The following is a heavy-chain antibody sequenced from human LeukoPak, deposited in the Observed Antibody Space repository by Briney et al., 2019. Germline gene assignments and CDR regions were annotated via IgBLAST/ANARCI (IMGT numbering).Heavy chain of an antibody. CDR1: GITFGNNW. Sequence: GGSLRLSCAASGITFGNNWMHWVRQGPGKGLVWISRINSDGGGAIYADSVKGRFTVSRDNAKNTLYLQMNSLRAEDTAVYYCAKEGPLVAATLAFGMDVWGRGTTVTVSS. V-gene: IGHV3-74*01. J-gene: IGHJ6*02. CDR2: INSDGGGA. CDR3: AKEGPLVAATLAFGMDV. D-gene: IGHD2-15*01.